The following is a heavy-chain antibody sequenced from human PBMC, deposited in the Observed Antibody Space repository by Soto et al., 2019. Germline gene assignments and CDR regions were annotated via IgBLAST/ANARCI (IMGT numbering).Heavy chain of an antibody. CDR2: IDPSDSYT. D-gene: IGHD3-10*01. J-gene: IGHJ6*02. Sequence: GESLKISCKGSGYSFTSYWISWVRQMPGKGLEWMGRIDPSDSYTNYSPSFQGHVTISADKSISTAYLQWSSLKASDTAMYYCARFPTPHGALDYSYGMDVWGQGTTVTVSS. CDR3: ARFPTPHGALDYSYGMDV. CDR1: GYSFTSYW. V-gene: IGHV5-10-1*01.